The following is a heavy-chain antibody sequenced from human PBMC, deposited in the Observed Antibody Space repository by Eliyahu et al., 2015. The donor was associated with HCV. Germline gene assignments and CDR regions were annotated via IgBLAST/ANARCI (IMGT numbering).Heavy chain of an antibody. CDR2: IRPGSRGF. D-gene: IGHD1-1*01. CDR1: GFIFRDYN. Sequence: DVLLVESGGGQVRAGGSVRLSCVGSGFIFRDYNFTWSPKAQGRGWKSVSFIRPGSRGFSYGDAVKGRVTIARDDARNSVSLQMTGLRADDTGIYYCARDGTTPGTTGPSYFDTWGQGTQVIVSS. V-gene: IGHV3-21*06. J-gene: IGHJ4*02. CDR3: ARDGTTPGTTGPSYFDT.